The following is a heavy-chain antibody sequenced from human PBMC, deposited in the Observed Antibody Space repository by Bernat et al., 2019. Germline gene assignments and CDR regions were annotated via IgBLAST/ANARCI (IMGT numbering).Heavy chain of an antibody. CDR1: GFTFSSYW. D-gene: IGHD6-13*01. CDR2: IKQDGSEK. V-gene: IGHV3-7*01. J-gene: IGHJ4*02. CDR3: AKDQYSSSWYYFDY. Sequence: EVQLVESGGGLVQPGGSLRLSCAASGFTFSSYWMSWVRQAPGKGLEWVANIKQDGSEKYYVDSVKGRFTISRDNAKNSLYLQMNSLRAEDTAVYYCAKDQYSSSWYYFDYWGQGTLVTVSS.